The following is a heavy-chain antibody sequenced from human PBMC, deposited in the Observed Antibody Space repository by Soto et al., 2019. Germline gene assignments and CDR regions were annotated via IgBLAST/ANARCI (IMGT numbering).Heavy chain of an antibody. Sequence: PSDTLSLTFAVSGCSISSSGYSWSWILQPTGKGLEWIGYIYHSGSTYYNPSLKSRVTISVDRSKNQFSLKLSSVTAADTAGYSCCSAPDYWGQETLV. V-gene: IGHV4-30-2*01. J-gene: IGHJ4*02. CDR3: CSAPDY. CDR2: IYHSGST. CDR1: GCSISSSGYS.